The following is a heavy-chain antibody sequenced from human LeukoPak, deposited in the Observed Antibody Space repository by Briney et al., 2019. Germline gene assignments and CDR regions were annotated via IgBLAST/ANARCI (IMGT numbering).Heavy chain of an antibody. CDR2: IGTAGDP. CDR1: GFTFSSYD. J-gene: IGHJ4*02. CDR3: ARGLDTAYGGGFDY. D-gene: IGHD5-18*01. Sequence: GGSLRLSCAASGFTFSSYDMHWVRQATGKGLEWVSAIGTAGDPYYPGSVKGRLTISRENAKNSLYLQMNSLRAGDTAVYYCARGLDTAYGGGFDYWGQGTLVTVSS. V-gene: IGHV3-13*05.